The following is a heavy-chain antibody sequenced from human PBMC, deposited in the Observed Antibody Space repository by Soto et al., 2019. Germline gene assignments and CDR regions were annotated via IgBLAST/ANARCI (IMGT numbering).Heavy chain of an antibody. CDR3: AQWNYKLMTYYDYIPKTGAGYFDD. CDR1: GFSLSTSGVG. Sequence: QITLKESGPTLVKPTQTLTLTCTFSGFSLSTSGVGVGWIRQPPGKALEWLALIYWDDDKRYSPSLKSRLTITKNTAKNQVVLTMTNMDPVDTATYYCAQWNYKLMTYYDYIPKTGAGYFDDWGQGTLVTVSS. V-gene: IGHV2-5*02. D-gene: IGHD3-16*01. CDR2: IYWDDDK. J-gene: IGHJ4*02.